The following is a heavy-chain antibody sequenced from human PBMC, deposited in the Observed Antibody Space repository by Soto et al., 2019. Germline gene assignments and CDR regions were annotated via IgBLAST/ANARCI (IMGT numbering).Heavy chain of an antibody. Sequence: ASVKVSCKASGYTFTSYAMHWVRQAPGPRLEWMGWINAGNGNTKDSQKFQGRVTITRDTSASTAYMELSSLRSEDTAVYYCARDHRYCSGGSCLQDDYYYGMGVWGQGTPVTVPS. CDR3: ARDHRYCSGGSCLQDDYYYGMGV. CDR1: GYTFTSYA. D-gene: IGHD2-15*01. CDR2: INAGNGNT. V-gene: IGHV1-3*01. J-gene: IGHJ6*02.